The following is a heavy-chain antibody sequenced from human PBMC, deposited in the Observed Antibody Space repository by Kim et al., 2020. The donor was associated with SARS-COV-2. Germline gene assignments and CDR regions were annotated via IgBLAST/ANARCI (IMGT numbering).Heavy chain of an antibody. Sequence: RITDYADSGKGRFTISRDNAKNSLYLKMNNLGADDTAVYYCARDLAGYGSRWGQGTLVTVSS. D-gene: IGHD1-1*01. V-gene: IGHV3-74*01. CDR3: ARDLAGYGSR. J-gene: IGHJ4*02. CDR2: RIT.